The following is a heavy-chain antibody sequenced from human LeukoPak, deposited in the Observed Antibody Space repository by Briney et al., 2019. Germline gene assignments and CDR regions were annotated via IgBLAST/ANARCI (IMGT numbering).Heavy chain of an antibody. Sequence: GGSLRLSCAAAGFTFSSYAMSWVRQAPGKGLEGVSVISGSGGSTYYADSAKGRFTISRDNSKNTLYLQMNSLRAVDAAVHYFAKAGDRGYRGSYGATAYWAQDTLVTVSS. CDR2: ISGSGGST. D-gene: IGHD1-26*01. J-gene: IGHJ1*01. CDR1: GFTFSSYA. V-gene: IGHV3-23*01. CDR3: AKAGDRGYRGSYGATAY.